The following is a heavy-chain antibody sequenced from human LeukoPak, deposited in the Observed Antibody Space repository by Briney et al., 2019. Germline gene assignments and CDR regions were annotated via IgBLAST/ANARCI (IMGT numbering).Heavy chain of an antibody. CDR1: GGSFSGYY. V-gene: IGHV4-34*01. Sequence: SETLSLTCAVSGGSFSGYYWSWIRQPPGKGLEWIGEINHSGSTNYNPSLKSRVTISVDTSKNQFSLKLSSVTAADTAVYYCARVGRPYSSGWYIDYWGQGTLVTVSS. D-gene: IGHD6-19*01. CDR2: INHSGST. J-gene: IGHJ4*02. CDR3: ARVGRPYSSGWYIDY.